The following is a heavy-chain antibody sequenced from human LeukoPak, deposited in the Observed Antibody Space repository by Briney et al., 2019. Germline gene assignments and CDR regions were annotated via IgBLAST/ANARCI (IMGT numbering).Heavy chain of an antibody. D-gene: IGHD5/OR15-5a*01. J-gene: IGHJ4*02. V-gene: IGHV4-30-2*01. Sequence: PSQTLSLTCTVSAGSFSSDPYYWSWIRQPPGKGLEWVAYIDYDERTYYNPSLQSRVTMSVDRSKNQFSLKLSSVTAADTSIYYCATTPNTSVNFDHWSQGTLVTVSS. CDR3: ATTPNTSVNFDH. CDR1: AGSFSSDPYY. CDR2: IDYDERT.